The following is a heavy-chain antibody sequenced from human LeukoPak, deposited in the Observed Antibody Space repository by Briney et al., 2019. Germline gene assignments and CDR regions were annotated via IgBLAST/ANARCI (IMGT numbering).Heavy chain of an antibody. CDR3: ARVGGVKIRGFMVFFGLGAYYSGMDV. Sequence: SQTLSLTCGVSGGSFSGYYWGWIRQSPGKGLEWIGEINESGSTDYNTSLKSRVTISLDTSKNQFSLKLSSMTAADTAIYYCARVGGVKIRGFMVFFGLGAYYSGMDVWGQGTTVSVSS. CDR1: GGSFSGYY. V-gene: IGHV4-34*01. D-gene: IGHD3-10*01. CDR2: INESGST. J-gene: IGHJ6*02.